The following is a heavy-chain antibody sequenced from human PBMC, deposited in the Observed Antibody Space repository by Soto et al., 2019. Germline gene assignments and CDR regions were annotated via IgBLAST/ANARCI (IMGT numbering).Heavy chain of an antibody. CDR1: GGSISTVGHY. V-gene: IGHV4-31*03. J-gene: IGHJ4*02. D-gene: IGHD1-1*01. CDR3: ARATGTLRSRNCDY. Sequence: QVQLQESGPKLVKPSQTLSLTCSVSGGSISTVGHYWTWIRQPPGKALEWLGSIYHTWSTYYSKSLRSRLTRAVDTSKSQFSLRLSSVTAADTAVYYCARATGTLRSRNCDYGGQGSLVTVSS. CDR2: IYHTWST.